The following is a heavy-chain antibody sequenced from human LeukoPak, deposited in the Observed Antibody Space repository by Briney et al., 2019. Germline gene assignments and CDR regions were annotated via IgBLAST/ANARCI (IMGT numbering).Heavy chain of an antibody. CDR3: AKADDYGDYGSWFDP. Sequence: GGSLRLSCAASGFTVSSNYMSWVRQAPGKGLEWVSVIYSGGSTYYADSVKGRFTISRDNSKNTLYLQMNSLRAEDTAVYYCAKADDYGDYGSWFDPWGQGTLVTVSS. J-gene: IGHJ5*02. CDR1: GFTVSSNY. CDR2: IYSGGST. V-gene: IGHV3-66*01. D-gene: IGHD4-17*01.